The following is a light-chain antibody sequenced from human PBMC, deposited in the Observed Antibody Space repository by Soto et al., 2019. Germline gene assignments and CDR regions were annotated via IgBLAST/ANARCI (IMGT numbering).Light chain of an antibody. Sequence: GVTQSPATLSVSPGERATLSCRASQNLRSSLAWYQQKPGQAPRLLIYGASTRATGIPARFSGSGSGTEFTLTISSLQSEDFAVYYCQQYNNWPITFGQGTRLDIK. CDR3: QQYNNWPIT. CDR1: QNLRSS. CDR2: GAS. J-gene: IGKJ5*01. V-gene: IGKV3-15*01.